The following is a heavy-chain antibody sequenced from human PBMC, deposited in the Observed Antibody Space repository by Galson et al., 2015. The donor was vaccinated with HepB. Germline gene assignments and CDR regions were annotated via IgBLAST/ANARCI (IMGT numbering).Heavy chain of an antibody. Sequence: SLRLSCAASGFTFSSYAMHWVRQAPGKGLEWVAVISYDGSNKYYADSVKGRFTISRDNSKNTLYLQMNSLRAEDTAVYYCAREEGGWLHAEYWGQGTLVTVFS. J-gene: IGHJ4*02. CDR1: GFTFSSYA. V-gene: IGHV3-30*04. D-gene: IGHD5-12*01. CDR2: ISYDGSNK. CDR3: AREEGGWLHAEY.